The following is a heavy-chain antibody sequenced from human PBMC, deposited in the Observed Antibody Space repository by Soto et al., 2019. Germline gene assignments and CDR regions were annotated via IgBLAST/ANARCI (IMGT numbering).Heavy chain of an antibody. D-gene: IGHD3-22*01. Sequence: ASVKVSCKASGYTFASYGISWVRQAPGQGLEWMGWISAYNGNTNYAQKLQGRVTMTTDTSTSTAYMELRSLRSDDTAVYYCARGAASYYYDSSGWFAFDIWGQGTMVTVSS. CDR1: GYTFASYG. CDR3: ARGAASYYYDSSGWFAFDI. CDR2: ISAYNGNT. J-gene: IGHJ3*02. V-gene: IGHV1-18*04.